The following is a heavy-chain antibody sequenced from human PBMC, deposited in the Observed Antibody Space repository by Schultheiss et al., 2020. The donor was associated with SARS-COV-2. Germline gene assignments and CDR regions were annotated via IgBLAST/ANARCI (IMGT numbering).Heavy chain of an antibody. J-gene: IGHJ4*02. V-gene: IGHV3-9*01. CDR3: AKASRRYCSGGSCYVDPLVPVLDY. D-gene: IGHD2-15*01. CDR1: GFTFSLYG. Sequence: GGSLRLSCAASGFTFSLYGMHWVRQAPGKGLEWVSGISWNSGSIGYADSVKGRFTISRDNAKNSLYLQMNSLRAEDTALYYCAKASRRYCSGGSCYVDPLVPVLDYWGQGTLVTVSS. CDR2: ISWNSGSI.